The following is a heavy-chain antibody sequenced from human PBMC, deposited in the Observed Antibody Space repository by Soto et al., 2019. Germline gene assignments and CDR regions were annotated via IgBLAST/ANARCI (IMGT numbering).Heavy chain of an antibody. Sequence: QVQLVQSGAEVKKPGASVKVSCKASGYTFTGYYMHWVRQAPAQGLEWMGWINPNSGGPNYAQKFQGWVTMTRDTSISTAYMELSRLRSDATAVYYCAGDAYDYGSGSYQDYWGQGTLVTVSS. V-gene: IGHV1-2*04. CDR2: INPNSGGP. D-gene: IGHD3-10*01. J-gene: IGHJ4*02. CDR3: AGDAYDYGSGSYQDY. CDR1: GYTFTGYY.